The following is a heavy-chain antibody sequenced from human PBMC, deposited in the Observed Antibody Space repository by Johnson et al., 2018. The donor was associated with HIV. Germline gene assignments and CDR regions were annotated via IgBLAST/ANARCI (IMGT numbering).Heavy chain of an antibody. CDR2: ISYDGRDA. V-gene: IGHV3-30*14. Sequence: VQLVESGGGVVRPGTSLRLSCTASGFAFSSYALHWVRQAPGKGLEWVAVISYDGRDAYYADSVKGRFTSSRDNSNNTLYLQMNSLRAEDTAVYYCARGGLLSPDAFDIWGQGTMVTVSS. CDR1: GFAFSSYA. D-gene: IGHD2-21*02. J-gene: IGHJ3*02. CDR3: ARGGLLSPDAFDI.